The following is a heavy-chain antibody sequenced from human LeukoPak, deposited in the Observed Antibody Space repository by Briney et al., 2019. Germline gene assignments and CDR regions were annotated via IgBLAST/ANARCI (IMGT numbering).Heavy chain of an antibody. CDR3: ARGYCSGGSCYSRYYYYYMDV. V-gene: IGHV4-34*01. CDR1: GGSFSGYY. Sequence: SETLSLTRAVYGGSFSGYYWSWIRQPPGKGLEWIGEINHSGSTNYNPSLKSRVTISVDTSKNQFSLKLSSVTAADTAVYYCARGYCSGGSCYSRYYYYYMDVWGKGTTVTVSS. J-gene: IGHJ6*03. CDR2: INHSGST. D-gene: IGHD2-15*01.